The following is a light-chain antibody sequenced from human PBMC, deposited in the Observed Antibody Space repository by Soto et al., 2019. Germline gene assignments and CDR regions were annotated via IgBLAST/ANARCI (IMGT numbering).Light chain of an antibody. CDR3: HQFGSSPFT. J-gene: IGKJ3*01. CDR1: QTLRSNY. Sequence: EIVLTQSPVTLSLYPGDSAALSCRASQTLRSNYFAWYQQIPGQPPRLLVYGPSGRATGIPDRFSGSGSRAVSNLTIRGVEPEDFAIYFCHQFGSSPFTFGPGTKV. V-gene: IGKV3-20*01. CDR2: GPS.